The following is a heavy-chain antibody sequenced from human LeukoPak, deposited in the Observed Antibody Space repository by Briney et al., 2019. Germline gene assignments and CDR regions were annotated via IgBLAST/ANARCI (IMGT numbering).Heavy chain of an antibody. CDR3: ARYCTNGICSDY. CDR2: IRDSAYRT. CDR1: RFTFSNYA. D-gene: IGHD2-8*01. V-gene: IGHV3-23*01. Sequence: GGSLRLSCAASRFTFSNYAMSWVRQAPGKGLEWVSSIRDSAYRTYYADSVKGRFTISRDNSKDTLYLQMNSLRAEDTAVYYCARYCTNGICSDYWGQGTLVTVSS. J-gene: IGHJ4*02.